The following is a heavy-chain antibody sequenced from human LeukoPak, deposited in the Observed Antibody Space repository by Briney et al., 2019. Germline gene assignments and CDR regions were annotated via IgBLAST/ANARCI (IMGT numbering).Heavy chain of an antibody. V-gene: IGHV4-34*01. D-gene: IGHD3-9*01. CDR1: GGSFSGYY. Sequence: SETLSLTCAVYGGSFSGYYWSWIRQPPGKGLEWIGEINHSGSTNYNPSLKSRVTISVDTSKNQFSLKLSSVTAADTAVYYCARGYHPTILVHYYYYMDVWGKGTTVTVSS. J-gene: IGHJ6*03. CDR2: INHSGST. CDR3: ARGYHPTILVHYYYYMDV.